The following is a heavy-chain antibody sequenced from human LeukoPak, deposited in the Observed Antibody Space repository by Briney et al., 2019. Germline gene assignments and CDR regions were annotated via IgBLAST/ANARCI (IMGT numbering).Heavy chain of an antibody. CDR3: AKGGSSWYPHAFDI. CDR2: ISGSGGST. Sequence: GGSLRLSCAASGFTFSINAMSWVRRAPGKGLEWVSAISGSGGSTYYADSVKGRFTISRDNSKNTVYLQMNSLRGEDTAIYYCAKGGSSWYPHAFDIWGQGTMVTVSS. V-gene: IGHV3-23*01. J-gene: IGHJ3*02. CDR1: GFTFSINA. D-gene: IGHD6-13*01.